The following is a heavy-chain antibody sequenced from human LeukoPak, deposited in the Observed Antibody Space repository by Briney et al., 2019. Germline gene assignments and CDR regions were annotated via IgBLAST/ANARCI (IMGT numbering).Heavy chain of an antibody. CDR3: AREYSSSSGRAFDT. D-gene: IGHD6-6*01. Sequence: GGSLRLSCAASGFIFTDAWMTWVRQTPGKGLEWVSYISSSSAAIYYADSVKGRFTISRDNAKSSLYLQMNSLRAEDTALYYCAREYSSSSGRAFDTWGQGTMVTVSS. CDR2: ISSSSAAI. V-gene: IGHV3-48*01. J-gene: IGHJ3*02. CDR1: GFIFTDAW.